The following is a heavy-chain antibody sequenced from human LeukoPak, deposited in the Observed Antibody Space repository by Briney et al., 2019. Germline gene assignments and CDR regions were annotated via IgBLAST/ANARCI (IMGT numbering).Heavy chain of an antibody. V-gene: IGHV3-33*06. CDR1: GFTFSSYG. J-gene: IGHJ4*02. Sequence: GGSLRLSCAASGFTFSSYGMHWVRQAPGKGLEGVAVIWYDGSNKYYADSVKGRFTISRDNSKNTLSLQMNSLRAEDTAVYYCAKGGLWFGELYAPTDYWGQGTLVTVSS. CDR2: IWYDGSNK. D-gene: IGHD3-10*01. CDR3: AKGGLWFGELYAPTDY.